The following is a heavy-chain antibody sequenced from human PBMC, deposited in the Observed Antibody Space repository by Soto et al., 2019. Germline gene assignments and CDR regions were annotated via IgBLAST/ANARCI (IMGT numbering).Heavy chain of an antibody. CDR2: IKSKTDGGTT. V-gene: IGHV3-15*01. CDR3: TTVVGPTSPIFGVVPTPH. J-gene: IGHJ4*02. Sequence: EVQLVESGGGLVKPGGSLRLSCAASGFTFSNAWMSWVRQAPGKGLEWVGRIKSKTDGGTTDYAAPVKGRFTISREESKNQLFLQMNSLKTEDTAAEYCTTVVGPTSPIFGVVPTPHWGQGTLVTVSS. D-gene: IGHD3-3*01. CDR1: GFTFSNAW.